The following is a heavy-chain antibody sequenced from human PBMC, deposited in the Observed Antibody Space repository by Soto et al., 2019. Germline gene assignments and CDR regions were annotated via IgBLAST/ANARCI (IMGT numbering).Heavy chain of an antibody. CDR1: GGSISSDDYY. V-gene: IGHV4-30-4*01. J-gene: IGHJ6*02. CDR2: IYYNGRP. D-gene: IGHD4-17*01. CDR3: PTVRSYGLDV. Sequence: SETLSLTCTVSGGSISSDDYYWTWIRQPPGKGLEWIGCIYYNGRPLYNPSLTRRVTMAVDTSKKQFSLKVSSVTPAHPAVYSCPTVRSYGLDVWGQGTTVTVSS.